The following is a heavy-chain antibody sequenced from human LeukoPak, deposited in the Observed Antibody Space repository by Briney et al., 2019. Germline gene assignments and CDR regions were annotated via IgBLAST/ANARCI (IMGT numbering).Heavy chain of an antibody. CDR2: IYYSGST. J-gene: IGHJ4*02. CDR3: ARDPGDGYNEYYFDY. Sequence: SETLSLTCTASGGSISSYYWSWIRQPPGKGLEWIGYIYYSGSTNYNPSLKSRVTISVDTSKNQFSLKLSSVTAADTAVYYCARDPGDGYNEYYFDYWGQGTLVTVSS. V-gene: IGHV4-59*01. CDR1: GGSISSYY. D-gene: IGHD5-24*01.